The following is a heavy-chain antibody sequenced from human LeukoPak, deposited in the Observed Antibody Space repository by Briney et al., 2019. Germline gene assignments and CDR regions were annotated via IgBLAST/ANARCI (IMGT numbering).Heavy chain of an antibody. CDR3: AKTPLAVAPGDFFDY. CDR1: GFIFSTYS. CDR2: ISGSGGST. J-gene: IGHJ4*02. D-gene: IGHD6-19*01. Sequence: GGSLRLSCAASGFIFSTYSMNWVRQAPGKGLEWVSAISGSGGSTYYADSVKGRFTISRDNSKNTLYLQMNSLRADDTAVYYCAKTPLAVAPGDFFDYWGQGTLVTVSS. V-gene: IGHV3-23*01.